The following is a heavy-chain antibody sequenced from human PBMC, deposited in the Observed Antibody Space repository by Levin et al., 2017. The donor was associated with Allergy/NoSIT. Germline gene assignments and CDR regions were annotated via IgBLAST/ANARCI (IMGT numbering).Heavy chain of an antibody. CDR3: ARDALDYGSGSYYRYFDY. CDR2: IYYSGST. V-gene: IGHV4-59*01. J-gene: IGHJ4*02. D-gene: IGHD3-10*01. CDR1: GGSISSYY. Sequence: SETLSLTCTVSGGSISSYYWSWIRQPPGKGLEWIGYIYYSGSTNYNPSLKSRVTISVDTSKNQFSLKLSSVTAADTAVYYCARDALDYGSGSYYRYFDYWGQGTLVTVSS.